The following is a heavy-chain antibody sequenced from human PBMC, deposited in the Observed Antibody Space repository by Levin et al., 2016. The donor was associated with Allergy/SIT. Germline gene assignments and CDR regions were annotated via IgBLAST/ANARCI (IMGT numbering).Heavy chain of an antibody. Sequence: ASVKVSCKASGGTFSSYAISWVRQAPGQGLEWMGIINPSGGSTSYAQKFQGRVTMTRDTSTSTVYMELSSLRSEDTAVYYCARDYYYDSSSYYSFGNYFDYWGQGTLVTVSS. CDR3: ARDYYYDSSSYYSFGNYFDY. D-gene: IGHD3-22*01. CDR1: GGTFSSYA. CDR2: INPSGGST. V-gene: IGHV1-46*01. J-gene: IGHJ4*02.